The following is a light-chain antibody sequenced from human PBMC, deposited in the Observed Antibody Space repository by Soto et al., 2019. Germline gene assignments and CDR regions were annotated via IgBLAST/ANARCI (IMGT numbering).Light chain of an antibody. CDR1: QSITSSY. V-gene: IGKV3-20*01. CDR2: GSS. J-gene: IGKJ5*01. CDR3: QQYGSSPIT. Sequence: EIVLTQSPGTLSLSPGERATLSCRASQSITSSYLAWYQQKPGQAPRLLIYGSSSRATGIPDRFSGSWSGKDFPLTISRLEPEDFAVFYCQQYGSSPITFGQGTRLEIK.